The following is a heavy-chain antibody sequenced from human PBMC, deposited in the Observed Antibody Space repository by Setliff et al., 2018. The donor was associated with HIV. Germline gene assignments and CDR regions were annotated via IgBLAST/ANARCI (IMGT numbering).Heavy chain of an antibody. J-gene: IGHJ4*02. V-gene: IGHV1-2*02. CDR2: VSPHGGYT. Sequence: ASVKVSCKASGFTFTEYYIHWVRQAPGQGLEWMGWVSPHGGYTSYAKKFQGRITMTTDTSIATAYMELRSLRSDDTAVYYCARGQYGDELFDYWGQGTLVTV. CDR3: ARGQYGDELFDY. D-gene: IGHD4-17*01. CDR1: GFTFTEYY.